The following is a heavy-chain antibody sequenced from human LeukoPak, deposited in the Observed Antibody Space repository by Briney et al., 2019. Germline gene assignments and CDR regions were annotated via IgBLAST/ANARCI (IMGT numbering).Heavy chain of an antibody. D-gene: IGHD4-17*01. CDR2: INHSGST. CDR1: GGSFSDYY. Sequence: SETLSLTCAVYGGSFSDYYWSWIRQPPGKGLEWIGEINHSGSTNYNPSLKSRVTISVDTSKNQFSLKLSSVTAADTAVYYCARGLTTAFAFDIWGQGTMVTVSS. J-gene: IGHJ3*02. V-gene: IGHV4-34*01. CDR3: ARGLTTAFAFDI.